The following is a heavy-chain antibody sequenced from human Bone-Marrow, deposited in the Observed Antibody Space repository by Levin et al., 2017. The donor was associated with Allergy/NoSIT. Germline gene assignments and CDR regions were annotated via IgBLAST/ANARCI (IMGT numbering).Heavy chain of an antibody. V-gene: IGHV2-5*01. D-gene: IGHD2-2*01. J-gene: IGHJ3*02. CDR2: IYWNDDK. CDR1: GFSLSTSGVG. CDR3: AHSSPEYIVVVPAAMYAFDI. Sequence: SGPTLVKPTQTLTLTCTFSGFSLSTSGVGVGWIRQPPGKALEWLALIYWNDDKRYSPSLKSRLTITKDTSKNQVVLTMTNMDPVDTATYYCAHSSPEYIVVVPAAMYAFDIWGQGTMVTVSS.